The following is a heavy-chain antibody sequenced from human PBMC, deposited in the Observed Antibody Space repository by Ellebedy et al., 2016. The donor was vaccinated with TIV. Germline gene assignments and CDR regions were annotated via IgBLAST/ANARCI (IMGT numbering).Heavy chain of an antibody. CDR1: GGSISSSSYY. J-gene: IGHJ4*02. CDR2: IYYSGST. D-gene: IGHD6-13*01. Sequence: MPSETLSLTCTVSGGSISSSSYYWGWIRQPPGKGLEWIGYIYYSGSTNYNPSLKSRVTISVDMSKNQFSLKLSSVTAADTAVYYCAGGSSSRTFDYWGQGTLVTVSS. CDR3: AGGSSSRTFDY. V-gene: IGHV4-61*05.